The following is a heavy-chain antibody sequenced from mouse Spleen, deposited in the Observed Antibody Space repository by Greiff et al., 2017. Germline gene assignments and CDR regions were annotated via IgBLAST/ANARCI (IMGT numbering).Heavy chain of an antibody. V-gene: IGHV1-15*01. D-gene: IGHD3-3*01. J-gene: IGHJ2*01. CDR1: GYTFTDYE. Sequence: QVQLQQSGAELVRPGASVTLSCKASGYTFTDYEMPWVKQTPGHGLEWIGAIDPDTGGTAYNQKFKGKATLTADKSSSTAYMELRSLTSEDSAVYCCTEFWDSFAYWGQGTTLTVSS. CDR2: IDPDTGGT. CDR3: TEFWDSFAY.